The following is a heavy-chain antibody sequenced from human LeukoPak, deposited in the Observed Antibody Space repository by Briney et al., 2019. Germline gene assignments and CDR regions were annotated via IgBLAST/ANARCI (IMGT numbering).Heavy chain of an antibody. J-gene: IGHJ4*02. Sequence: GGSLRLSCAASGFTSSSYSTNRVRQAPGKRQDWDSYIRSSSSTIYYADSMKGRFTISRDNAKNSLYLQMNSLRDEDTAVYYCARDGIQLWTGAFDYWGQGTLVTVSS. CDR2: IRSSSSTI. D-gene: IGHD5-18*01. V-gene: IGHV3-48*02. CDR1: GFTSSSYS. CDR3: ARDGIQLWTGAFDY.